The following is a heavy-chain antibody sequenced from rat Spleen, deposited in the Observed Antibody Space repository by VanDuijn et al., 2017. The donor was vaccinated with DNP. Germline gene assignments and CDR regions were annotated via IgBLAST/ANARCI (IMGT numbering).Heavy chain of an antibody. J-gene: IGHJ2*01. CDR1: GFTFSTFP. D-gene: IGHD1-12*02. CDR3: ARDMDYYDGSYYRYYFDY. V-gene: IGHV5-46*01. Sequence: EVQLVESGGGLVQPGRSMKLSCAASGFTFSTFPMAWIRQVPGKGLEWIASITSGGSSYYPDSVKGRFTISRDNAKNTLYLRMNSLRSEDTATYYCARDMDYYDGSYYRYYFDYWGQGVMVTVSS. CDR2: ITSGGSS.